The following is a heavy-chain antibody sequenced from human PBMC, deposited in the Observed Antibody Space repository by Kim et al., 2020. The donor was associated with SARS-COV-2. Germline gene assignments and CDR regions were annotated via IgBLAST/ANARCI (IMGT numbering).Heavy chain of an antibody. V-gene: IGHV3-7*01. Sequence: GGSLRLSCAASGFTISAYWMRWLRQAPGKGLESVATISQDGSQKYYVNSVRGRFTISRDNDNAKDSVHLQMNSLRPEDTAVYYCVGERGWFDPWGQGTLVTVSS. CDR1: GFTISAYW. D-gene: IGHD3-16*01. J-gene: IGHJ5*02. CDR3: VGERGWFDP. CDR2: ISQDGSQK.